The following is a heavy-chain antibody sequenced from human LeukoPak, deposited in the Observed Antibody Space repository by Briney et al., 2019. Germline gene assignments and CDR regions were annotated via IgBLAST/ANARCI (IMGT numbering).Heavy chain of an antibody. CDR3: ARDPGDDYGDPGEAFDI. J-gene: IGHJ3*02. CDR2: ISYDGSNK. Sequence: GGSLRPSCAASGFTFSSYAMHWVRQAPGKGLEWVAVISYDGSNKYYADSVKGRFTISRDNAKNSLYLQMNSLRAEDTAVYYCARDPGDDYGDPGEAFDIWGQGTMVTVSS. V-gene: IGHV3-30*04. D-gene: IGHD4-17*01. CDR1: GFTFSSYA.